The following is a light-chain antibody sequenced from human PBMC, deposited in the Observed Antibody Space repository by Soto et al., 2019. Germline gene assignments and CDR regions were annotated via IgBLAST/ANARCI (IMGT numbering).Light chain of an antibody. Sequence: IQLTQSPSTLSASVGDRVTITCRASQSISSWLAWYQQKPGKAPKVLIFDASSLESGVPSRFSGSGSATEFTLTISSLQPDDFATYYCQQYSTYPWTFGQGTKVDI. CDR2: DAS. J-gene: IGKJ1*01. V-gene: IGKV1-5*01. CDR3: QQYSTYPWT. CDR1: QSISSW.